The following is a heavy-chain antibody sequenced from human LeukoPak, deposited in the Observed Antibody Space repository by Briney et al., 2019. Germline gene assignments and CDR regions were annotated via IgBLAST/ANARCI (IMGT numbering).Heavy chain of an antibody. V-gene: IGHV1-2*02. Sequence: ASVKDSCKASGYSFTGYYIHWVRQAPGQGLEWMAWINPNSGDTNYAQKLQGRVTMTTDTSTSTAYMELRSLRSDDTAVYYCARDRYGDYDYWGQGTLVTVSS. CDR3: ARDRYGDYDY. CDR2: INPNSGDT. CDR1: GYSFTGYY. J-gene: IGHJ4*02. D-gene: IGHD4-17*01.